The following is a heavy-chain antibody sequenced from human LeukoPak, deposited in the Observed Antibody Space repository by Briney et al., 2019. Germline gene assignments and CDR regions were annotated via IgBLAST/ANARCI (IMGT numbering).Heavy chain of an antibody. J-gene: IGHJ5*02. CDR3: ARDSTGYGYEEWS. V-gene: IGHV3-30*04. D-gene: IGHD5-18*01. Sequence: GGSLRLSCAASEFTFSNYAMHWVRQAPGEGLEWVAVISRDGTDKYYADSVKGRLTISRDNSQSTLYLQMNSLRAEDTAVYYCARDSTGYGYEEWSWGQGTLVTVFS. CDR2: ISRDGTDK. CDR1: EFTFSNYA.